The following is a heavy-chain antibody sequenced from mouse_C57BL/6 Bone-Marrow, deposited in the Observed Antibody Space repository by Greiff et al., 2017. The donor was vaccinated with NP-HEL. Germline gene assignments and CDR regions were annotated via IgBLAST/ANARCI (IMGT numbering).Heavy chain of an antibody. V-gene: IGHV1-82*01. J-gene: IGHJ3*01. CDR2: IYPGDGDT. CDR3: ALLLSRFAY. D-gene: IGHD2-10*01. Sequence: QVQLKQSGPELVKPGASVKISCKASGYAFSSSWMNWVKQRPGKGLEWIGRIYPGDGDTNYNGKFKGKATLTADKSSSTAYMQLSSLTSEDSAVYFCALLLSRFAYWGQGTLVTVSA. CDR1: GYAFSSSW.